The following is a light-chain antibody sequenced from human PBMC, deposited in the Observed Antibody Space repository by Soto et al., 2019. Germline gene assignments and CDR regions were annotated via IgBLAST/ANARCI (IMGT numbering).Light chain of an antibody. CDR3: QQSYSTPG. CDR1: QSISNF. Sequence: DIQLIQSPSSLSASIGDRVTITCRVSQSISNFLNWYQQKPGKAPKLLIYAASNLQGGVPSRFSGSGSGTDFTLTISSLDPEDFATYYCQQSYSTPGFGRGTKVEVK. CDR2: AAS. V-gene: IGKV1-39*01. J-gene: IGKJ1*01.